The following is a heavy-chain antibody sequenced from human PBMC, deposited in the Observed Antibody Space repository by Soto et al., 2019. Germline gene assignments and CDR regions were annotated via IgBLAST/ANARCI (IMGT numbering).Heavy chain of an antibody. V-gene: IGHV3-7*01. CDR2: IKQDGSEK. D-gene: IGHD3-10*01. Sequence: GGSLRLSCAGSGFTFNSYWMSWVRQAPGKGLEWVANIKQDGSEKYYGDSVKGRFTISRDNAKHSLYLQMNSLRAEDTAVYYCARDRMVRGVIYYFYYMDVWGKGTTVTVSS. CDR3: ARDRMVRGVIYYFYYMDV. J-gene: IGHJ6*03. CDR1: GFTFNSYW.